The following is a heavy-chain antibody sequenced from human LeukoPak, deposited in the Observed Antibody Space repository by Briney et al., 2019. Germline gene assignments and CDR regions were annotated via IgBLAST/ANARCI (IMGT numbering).Heavy chain of an antibody. CDR2: IRYDGSNK. CDR1: GFTFSSYG. Sequence: QPGGSLRLSCAASGFTFSSYGMHWVRQAPGKGLEWVAFIRYDGSNKYYADSVKGRFTISRDNSKNTLYLQMNSLRAEDTAVYYCANPPGAHDYGDPDRNYWGQGTLVTVSS. D-gene: IGHD4-17*01. V-gene: IGHV3-30*02. J-gene: IGHJ4*02. CDR3: ANPPGAHDYGDPDRNY.